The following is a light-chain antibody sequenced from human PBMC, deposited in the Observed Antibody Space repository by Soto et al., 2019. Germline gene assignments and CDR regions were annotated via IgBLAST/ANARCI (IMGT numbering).Light chain of an antibody. CDR2: GNN. V-gene: IGLV1-51*01. CDR1: NSNIGRNY. CDR3: ATWDNTLSVEV. Sequence: QSVLTQPPSVSAAPGQKVTISCFGSNSNIGRNYVSWYQQLPGTAPKLLIYGNNNRHSGITDRISGSKSGTSATLGITGLQPGEEADYYCATWDNTLSVEVFGGGTKLSVL. J-gene: IGLJ3*02.